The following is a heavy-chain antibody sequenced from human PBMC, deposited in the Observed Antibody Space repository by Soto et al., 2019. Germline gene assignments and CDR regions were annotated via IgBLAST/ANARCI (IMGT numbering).Heavy chain of an antibody. CDR3: TKDTGYLSMDA. Sequence: GSLRLSCAASGFTFNTNAMSWVRQAPGKGLEWVSSISGTGSRTYYADSVKGRFTIARDNSKNTVSLQMNNLRAEDTGLYYCTKDTGYLSMDAWGQGTTVTVSS. CDR2: ISGTGSRT. J-gene: IGHJ6*02. CDR1: GFTFNTNA. V-gene: IGHV3-23*01. D-gene: IGHD6-25*01.